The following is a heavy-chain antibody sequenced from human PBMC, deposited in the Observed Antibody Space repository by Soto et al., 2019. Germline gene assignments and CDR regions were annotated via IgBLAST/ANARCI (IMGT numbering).Heavy chain of an antibody. V-gene: IGHV1-3*05. CDR2: INAGNGNT. D-gene: IGHD2-21*02. CDR1: GYTFTSYA. Sequence: QVQLVQSGAEEKKPGASVKVSCKASGYTFTSYAMHWVRQAPGQRLEWMGWINAGNGNTKYSQKFQGRVTITRDTSASIASMELSSLRSEDTAVYYCARSIVVVTALDYWGQGTLVTVSS. CDR3: ARSIVVVTALDY. J-gene: IGHJ4*02.